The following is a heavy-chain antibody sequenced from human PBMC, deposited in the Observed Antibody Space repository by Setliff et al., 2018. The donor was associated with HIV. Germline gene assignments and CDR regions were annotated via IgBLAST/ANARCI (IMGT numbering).Heavy chain of an antibody. CDR1: GYTFTASY. V-gene: IGHV1-2*02. CDR2: MNPNSGAT. J-gene: IGHJ4*02. CDR3: ATSTSRFFWNGFYQGGFGSRNSHSFEN. Sequence: ASVKVSCKTSGYTFTASYLHWVRQAPGQGLQWMGWMNPNSGATKYAQKFRDRVTLTGDTSISTASMELSSLKSDDTAMYYCATSTSRFFWNGFYQGGFGSRNSHSFENWGQGTLVTVSS. D-gene: IGHD3-3*01.